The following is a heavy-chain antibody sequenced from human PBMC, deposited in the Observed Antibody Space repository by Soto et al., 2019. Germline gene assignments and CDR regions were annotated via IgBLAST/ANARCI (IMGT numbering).Heavy chain of an antibody. CDR2: ISAYNDNT. J-gene: IGHJ3*02. Sequence: ASVKVSCKASGFTFTSYAISWVRQAPGQGLEWMGWISAYNDNTSYAQKFQGRVTMTRDTSTSTVYMELSSLRSEDTAVYYCARGREMVTPHAFDIWGQGTMVTVSS. CDR3: ARGREMVTPHAFDI. D-gene: IGHD4-4*01. V-gene: IGHV1-18*01. CDR1: GFTFTSYA.